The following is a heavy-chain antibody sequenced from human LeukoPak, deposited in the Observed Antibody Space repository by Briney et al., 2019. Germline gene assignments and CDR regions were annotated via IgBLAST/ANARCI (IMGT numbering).Heavy chain of an antibody. CDR1: GYSFTSYW. V-gene: IGHV5-51*01. Sequence: GESLKTSRKGSGYSFTSYWIGWVRQMPGKGLDWMGIIYPGDSDTRYSPSFQGQVTISADKSISTAYLQWSSLKASDTAMYYCARQMPYCSSTSCRRNWFDPWGQGTLVTVSS. J-gene: IGHJ5*02. CDR2: IYPGDSDT. CDR3: ARQMPYCSSTSCRRNWFDP. D-gene: IGHD2-2*01.